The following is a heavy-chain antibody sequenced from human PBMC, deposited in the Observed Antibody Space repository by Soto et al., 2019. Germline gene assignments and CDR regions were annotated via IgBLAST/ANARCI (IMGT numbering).Heavy chain of an antibody. CDR2: VYTSGST. Sequence: PSETLSLTCTVSGGSISSYYWSWIRQPAGKGLEWIGRVYTSGSTNYNPSLKSRVTMSVDTSKNQSSLKLSSVTAADTAVYYCARDRTYYDFWSGYYRYYYYGMDVWGQGTTVTVSS. CDR1: GGSISSYY. V-gene: IGHV4-4*07. D-gene: IGHD3-3*01. CDR3: ARDRTYYDFWSGYYRYYYYGMDV. J-gene: IGHJ6*02.